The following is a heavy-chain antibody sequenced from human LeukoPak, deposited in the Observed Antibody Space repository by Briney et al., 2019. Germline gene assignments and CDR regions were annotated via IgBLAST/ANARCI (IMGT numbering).Heavy chain of an antibody. Sequence: ASVKVSCKASGYTLTSYGISWVRQAPGQGLEWMGWISAYNGNTNYAQKLQGRVTMTTDTSTSTAYMELRSLRSDDTAVYYCARLGYFSSPNAYYFDYWGQGTLVTVSS. V-gene: IGHV1-18*01. CDR3: ARLGYFSSPNAYYFDY. CDR1: GYTLTSYG. CDR2: ISAYNGNT. J-gene: IGHJ4*02. D-gene: IGHD5-18*01.